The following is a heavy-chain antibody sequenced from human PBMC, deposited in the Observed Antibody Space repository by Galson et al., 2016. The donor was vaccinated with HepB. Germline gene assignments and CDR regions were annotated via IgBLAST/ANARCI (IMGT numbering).Heavy chain of an antibody. CDR1: GGSINHYY. D-gene: IGHD5-12*01. Sequence: SQPLSLTCTVSGGSINHYYWSWIRQPPGKGLEWIGYVIYGGRPNYKPSLKSRVTISVDMSKNQFSLKLSSVTAADTDVYYCARDSRGFSPDFDYWGQGILVTVSS. CDR3: ARDSRGFSPDFDY. J-gene: IGHJ4*02. CDR2: VIYGGRP. V-gene: IGHV4-59*01.